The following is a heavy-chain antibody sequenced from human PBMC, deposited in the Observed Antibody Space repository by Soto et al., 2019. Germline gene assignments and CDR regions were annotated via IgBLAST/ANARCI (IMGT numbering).Heavy chain of an antibody. J-gene: IGHJ4*02. V-gene: IGHV3-21*01. CDR3: SREVQPVVRREYDY. CDR2: ISSSDST. D-gene: IGHD1-1*01. CDR1: GFTFSTCT. Sequence: GGSLRLSCAVSGFTFSTCTMNWVRQAPGKGLEWVASISSSDSTYYADSVEGRFTISRDNARNSLYLQMSSLRAEDTAVYYCSREVQPVVRREYDYWGQGTLVTVSS.